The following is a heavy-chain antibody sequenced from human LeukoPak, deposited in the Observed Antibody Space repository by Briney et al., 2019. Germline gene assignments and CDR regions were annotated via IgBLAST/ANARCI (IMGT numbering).Heavy chain of an antibody. D-gene: IGHD1-14*01. CDR1: GASISSGGYS. CDR2: IYHSGST. J-gene: IGHJ5*02. Sequence: SQTLSLTCAVSGASISSGGYSWSWIRQPPGKGLEWIGYIYHSGSTYYNPSLKSRVTISVDRSKNQFSLKLSSVTAADTAVYYCARVGTSVSWGQGTLVTVSS. CDR3: ARVGTSVS. V-gene: IGHV4-30-2*01.